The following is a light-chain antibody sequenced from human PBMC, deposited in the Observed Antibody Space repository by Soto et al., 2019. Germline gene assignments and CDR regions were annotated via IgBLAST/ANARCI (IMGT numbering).Light chain of an antibody. J-gene: IGKJ1*01. CDR3: QQYGDLPWT. Sequence: IVLTQSPGTLTLPPGERAALSCRASPSVSSSFLPWYQQRPGQAPRLLIYAASNPAPGIPDRFSGSGSGTDFTLTIDSLESEDFAVYFCQQYGDLPWTFGQGTKVDIK. CDR2: AAS. V-gene: IGKV3-20*01. CDR1: PSVSSSF.